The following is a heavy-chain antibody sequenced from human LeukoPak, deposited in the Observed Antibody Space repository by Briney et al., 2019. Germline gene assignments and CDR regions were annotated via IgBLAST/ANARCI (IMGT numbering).Heavy chain of an antibody. V-gene: IGHV4-34*01. D-gene: IGHD6-13*01. CDR2: INHSGST. CDR3: AREYPEGSSWYYFDY. J-gene: IGHJ4*02. CDR1: GGSISSYY. Sequence: SETLSLTCTVSGGSISSYYWSWIRQPAGKGLEWIGEINHSGSTNYNPSLKSRVTISVDTSKNQFSLKLSSVTAADTAVYYCAREYPEGSSWYYFDYWGQGTLVTVSS.